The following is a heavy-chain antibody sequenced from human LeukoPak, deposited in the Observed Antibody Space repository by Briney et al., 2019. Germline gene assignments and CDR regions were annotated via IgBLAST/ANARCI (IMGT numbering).Heavy chain of an antibody. D-gene: IGHD6-13*01. Sequence: ASVKVSCEASGFTFTSSAMQWVRQARGQRLEWIGWIVVGSGNTNYAQKFQERVTITRDMSTSTAYMELSSLRSEDTAVYYCAALGYSSSWYFDYWGQGTLVTVSS. CDR3: AALGYSSSWYFDY. J-gene: IGHJ4*02. V-gene: IGHV1-58*02. CDR1: GFTFTSSA. CDR2: IVVGSGNT.